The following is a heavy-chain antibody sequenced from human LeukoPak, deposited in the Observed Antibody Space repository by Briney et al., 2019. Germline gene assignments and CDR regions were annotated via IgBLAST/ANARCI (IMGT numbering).Heavy chain of an antibody. V-gene: IGHV1-18*01. J-gene: IGHJ5*02. Sequence: ASVKVSCKTSDYTFTNYGISWVRQAPGQGLEWMGRINPFNGDTKYAQTFQGRVTLTTDTSTSTAYMELRSLRSDDTAVYYCARGSTFGGVIGRRQIPPQKYFDPWGQGTLVSVSS. D-gene: IGHD3-16*02. CDR2: INPFNGDT. CDR3: ARGSTFGGVIGRRQIPPQKYFDP. CDR1: DYTFTNYG.